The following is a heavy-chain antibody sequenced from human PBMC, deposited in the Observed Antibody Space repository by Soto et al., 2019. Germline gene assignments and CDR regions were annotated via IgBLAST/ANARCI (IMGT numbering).Heavy chain of an antibody. CDR3: AREASGYDF. Sequence: GASVKVSCKASGGTFSSFGISWVRQAPGQGLEWMGGIIPVFGRPNYAQRFRGRLTITADESTNTSYMELIDLTSEDTAVYYCAREASGYDFWGQGTKVTFSS. V-gene: IGHV1-69*13. J-gene: IGHJ1*01. CDR1: GGTFSSFG. D-gene: IGHD5-12*01. CDR2: IIPVFGRP.